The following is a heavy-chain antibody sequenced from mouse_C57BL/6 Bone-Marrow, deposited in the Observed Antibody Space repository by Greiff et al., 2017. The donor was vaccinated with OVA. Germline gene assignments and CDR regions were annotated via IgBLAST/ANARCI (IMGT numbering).Heavy chain of an antibody. CDR1: GYTFTDYY. D-gene: IGHD1-1*01. CDR2: INPNNGGT. J-gene: IGHJ4*01. V-gene: IGHV1-26*01. CDR3: ARWRITFMDY. Sequence: EVQLQQSGPELVKPGASVKISCKASGYTFTDYYMNWVKQSHGKSLEWIGDINPNNGGTSYNQKFKGKATLTVDKSSSTAYMELRSLTSEDSAVYYCARWRITFMDYWGQGTSVTVSS.